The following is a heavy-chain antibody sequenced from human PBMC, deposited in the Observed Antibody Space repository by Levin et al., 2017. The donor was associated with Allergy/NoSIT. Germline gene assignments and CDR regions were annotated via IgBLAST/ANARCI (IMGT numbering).Heavy chain of an antibody. J-gene: IGHJ4*02. D-gene: IGHD3-10*01. CDR2: ISSNGGST. CDR3: VKDRSQLLWFGELGGY. Sequence: GGSLRLSCSASGFTFSSYAMHWVRQAPGKGLEYVSAISSNGGSTYYADSVKGRFTISRDNSKNTLYLQMSSLRAEDTAVYYCVKDRSQLLWFGELGGYWGQGTLVTVSS. CDR1: GFTFSSYA. V-gene: IGHV3-64D*06.